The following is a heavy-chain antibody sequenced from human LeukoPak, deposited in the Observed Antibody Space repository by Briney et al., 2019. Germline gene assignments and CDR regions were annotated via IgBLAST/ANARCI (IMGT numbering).Heavy chain of an antibody. V-gene: IGHV3-23*01. Sequence: GGSLRLSCAASGFTVSSYAMSWVRQAPGKGLEWVSAISGSGGSTYYADSVKGRFTISRDNSKNTLYLQMNSLRAEDTAVYYCAKGLYYLTGYYDYWGQGTLVTVSS. CDR3: AKGLYYLTGYYDY. CDR1: GFTVSSYA. CDR2: ISGSGGST. D-gene: IGHD3-9*01. J-gene: IGHJ4*02.